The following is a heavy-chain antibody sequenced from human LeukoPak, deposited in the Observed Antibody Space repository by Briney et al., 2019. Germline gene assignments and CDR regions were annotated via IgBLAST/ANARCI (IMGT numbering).Heavy chain of an antibody. CDR1: GGSIGTYD. J-gene: IGHJ4*02. CDR3: ARESRIVVVESHFDY. CDR2: ISYSGST. Sequence: SETLSLTCTVSGGSIGTYDWNWIRQSPGKGLEWIGYISYSGSTNYNPSLKSRVTISVDTSKNQISLRLSSVTAADTAVYYCARESRIVVVESHFDYRGQGTLVTVSS. D-gene: IGHD3-22*01. V-gene: IGHV4-59*01.